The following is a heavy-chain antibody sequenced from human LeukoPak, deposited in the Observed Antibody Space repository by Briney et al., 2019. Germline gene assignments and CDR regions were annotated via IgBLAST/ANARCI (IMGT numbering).Heavy chain of an antibody. Sequence: SETLSLTCAVYGGSFSGYYWSWIRQPPGKGLEWIGEINHSGSTNYNPSLKSRVTISVDTSKNQFSLKLSSVTAADTAVYYCARQLMIDYYYYYYYMDVWGRGTTVTISS. D-gene: IGHD3-22*01. CDR3: ARQLMIDYYYYYYYMDV. CDR1: GGSFSGYY. J-gene: IGHJ6*03. V-gene: IGHV4-34*01. CDR2: INHSGST.